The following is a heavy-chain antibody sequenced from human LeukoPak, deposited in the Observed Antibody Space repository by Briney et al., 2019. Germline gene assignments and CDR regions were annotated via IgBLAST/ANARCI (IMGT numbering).Heavy chain of an antibody. D-gene: IGHD6-19*01. J-gene: IGHJ5*02. CDR3: ASIYSSGWYWFDP. Sequence: SETLSLTCTVSGYSISSGYYWGWIRQPPGKGLEWIGSIYYSGSTYYNPSLKSRVTISVDTSKNQFSLKLSSVTAADTAVYYCASIYSSGWYWFDPWGQGTLVTVSS. V-gene: IGHV4-38-2*02. CDR1: GYSISSGYY. CDR2: IYYSGST.